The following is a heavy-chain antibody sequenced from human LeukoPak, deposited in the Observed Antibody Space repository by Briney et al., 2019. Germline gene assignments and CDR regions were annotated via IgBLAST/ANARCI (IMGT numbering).Heavy chain of an antibody. D-gene: IGHD3-10*01. CDR2: IKQDGSEK. CDR3: ARVGGSGVYYYYYYMDV. CDR1: GFTFSSYW. Sequence: PGGSLRLSCAASGFTFSSYWMSWVRQAPGKGLEWVANIKQDGSEKYYVDSVKGRFTISRDNAKNSLYLQMNSLRAEDTAVYYCARVGGSGVYYYYYYMDVWGKGTTVTISS. J-gene: IGHJ6*03. V-gene: IGHV3-7*01.